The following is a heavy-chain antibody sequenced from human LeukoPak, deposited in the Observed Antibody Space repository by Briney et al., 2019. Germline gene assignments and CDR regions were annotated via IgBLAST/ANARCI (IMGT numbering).Heavy chain of an antibody. J-gene: IGHJ5*02. CDR2: FYFSGST. D-gene: IGHD5-18*01. CDR1: GGGFCATSDY. CDR3: ARHPQRNWFDP. Sequence: PLQTLCLSCTVSGGGFCATSDYSGCIRPPPGNWLECIGTFYFSGSTYYNPSLKSRVTISVDTSKNQFSLKLTSMTAADTAVYYCARHPQRNWFDPWGQGTLVTVSS. V-gene: IGHV4-39*01.